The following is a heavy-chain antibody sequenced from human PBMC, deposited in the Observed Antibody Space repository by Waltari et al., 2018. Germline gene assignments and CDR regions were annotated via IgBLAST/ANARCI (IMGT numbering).Heavy chain of an antibody. D-gene: IGHD6-19*01. CDR1: GIPFRTYP. CDR3: GRGSSGWYQIDL. CDR2: ISALGVTT. V-gene: IGHV3-23*01. J-gene: IGHJ5*02. Sequence: EVQLLESGGGLVQPGGSLRLSCAASGIPFRTYPMSWGRQAPGKGLEWVSGISALGVTTYYADSVKGRFTISRDNSKNTLVLQMNSLRAEDTAVYYCGRGSSGWYQIDLWGQGTLVTVSS.